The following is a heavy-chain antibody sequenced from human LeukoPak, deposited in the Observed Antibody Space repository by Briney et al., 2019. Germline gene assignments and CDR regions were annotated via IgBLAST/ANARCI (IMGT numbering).Heavy chain of an antibody. J-gene: IGHJ4*02. Sequence: SVTVSCKASGCTFSIYAISWVRQAPGQGLEWMGGIIPIFGTANYAQKFQGRVTITADESTSTAYVELSSLRSEDTAVYYCAIWPTVSNHYFDYWGQGTLVTVSS. CDR1: GCTFSIYA. V-gene: IGHV1-69*01. D-gene: IGHD4-17*01. CDR3: AIWPTVSNHYFDY. CDR2: IIPIFGTA.